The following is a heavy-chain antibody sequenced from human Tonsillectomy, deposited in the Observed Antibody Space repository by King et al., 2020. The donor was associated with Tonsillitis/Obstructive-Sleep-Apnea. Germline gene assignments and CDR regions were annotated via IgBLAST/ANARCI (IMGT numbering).Heavy chain of an antibody. J-gene: IGHJ4*02. V-gene: IGHV3-49*05. CDR3: TRDTDFWTRYYFDY. D-gene: IGHD3-3*01. CDR2: IRSKAYGGTT. Sequence: VQLVESGGGLVKPGRSLRLSCTASGFTFGDYAMSWFRQAPGKGLEWVGFIRSKAYGGTTEYAASVKGRFTISRDDSKSIAYLQMNSLKTEDTAVYYCTRDTDFWTRYYFDYWGQGTLVTVSS. CDR1: GFTFGDYA.